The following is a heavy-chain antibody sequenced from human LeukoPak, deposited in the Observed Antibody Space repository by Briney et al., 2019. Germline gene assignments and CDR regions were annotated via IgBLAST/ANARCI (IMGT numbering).Heavy chain of an antibody. CDR2: ISDSGDTT. D-gene: IGHD3-10*01. V-gene: IGHV3-23*01. J-gene: IGHJ4*02. CDR1: GFIFSRDA. Sequence: GGSLRLSCAASGFIFSRDALSWVRQAPGKGLEWVSAISDSGDTTYYADSVRGRFTISRDNSKNTLHLQMNSLRAEDTAVYYCAKRGDERGLYYFDYWGQGTLVTVSS. CDR3: AKRGDERGLYYFDY.